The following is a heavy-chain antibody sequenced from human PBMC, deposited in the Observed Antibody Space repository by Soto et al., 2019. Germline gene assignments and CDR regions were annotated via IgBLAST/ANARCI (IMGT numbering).Heavy chain of an antibody. CDR2: ISYDGSDQ. D-gene: IGHD6-13*01. CDR3: GAGQYFSDY. J-gene: IGHJ4*02. Sequence: QVQLVASGGGVVQPGRSLRLSCAASGFTFSSYGLHWVRQAPGKGLEWVALISYDGSDQYYADSVKGRFTISRDNSKNTLYLQLNRLRVEDTAVYYCGAGQYFSDYWGQGTLVTVSS. V-gene: IGHV3-30*03. CDR1: GFTFSSYG.